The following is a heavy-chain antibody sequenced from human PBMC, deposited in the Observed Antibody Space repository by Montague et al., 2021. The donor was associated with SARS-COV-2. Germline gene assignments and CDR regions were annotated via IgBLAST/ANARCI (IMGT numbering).Heavy chain of an antibody. V-gene: IGHV4-39*01. D-gene: IGHD2-2*01. CDR1: GGSISSSSYY. Sequence: SETLSLTCTVSGGSISSSSYYWGWIRQPPGKGLEWIGSIYYSGGTYYNPSLKSRVTISVDTSKNQFSLKLSSVTAADTAVYYCARQGDQLLLEYWFDPWGQGTLVTVSS. CDR2: IYYSGGT. J-gene: IGHJ5*02. CDR3: ARQGDQLLLEYWFDP.